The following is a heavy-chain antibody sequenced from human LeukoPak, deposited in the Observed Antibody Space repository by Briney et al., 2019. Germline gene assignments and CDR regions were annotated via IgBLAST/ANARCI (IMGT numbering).Heavy chain of an antibody. CDR2: ISGSGGST. V-gene: IGHV3-23*01. Sequence: GGSLRLSCAASGFTFSTYAMRWVRQAPGKGLEWVSGISGSGGSTNYADSVKGRFTISRDNSKNTLYLQMNSLRAEDTAVYYCAKDHYSTPYYFDYWGQGTLVTVSS. CDR3: AKDHYSTPYYFDY. CDR1: GFTFSTYA. J-gene: IGHJ4*02. D-gene: IGHD3-10*01.